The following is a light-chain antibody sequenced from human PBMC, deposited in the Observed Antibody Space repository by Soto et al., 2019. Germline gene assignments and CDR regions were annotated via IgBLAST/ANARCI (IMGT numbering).Light chain of an antibody. Sequence: QSALTQPASLSGSPGQSITISCTGTSSDVGGYNYVSWYQQHPGKAPKLMIYDVSNRPSGVSNRFSGSKSVNTASLTISGLQAYDEADYYCSSYRASSTTHYVFGTGTKLTVL. J-gene: IGLJ1*01. CDR2: DVS. V-gene: IGLV2-14*03. CDR3: SSYRASSTTHYV. CDR1: SSDVGGYNY.